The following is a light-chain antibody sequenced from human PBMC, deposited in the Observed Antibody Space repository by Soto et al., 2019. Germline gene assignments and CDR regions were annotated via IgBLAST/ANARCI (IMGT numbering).Light chain of an antibody. CDR2: GAS. J-gene: IGKJ5*01. Sequence: EIVLTQSPGILSLSPGERATLSCRASQRVSSSFLAWYQQKPGQAPRLLIFGASTRATGIPARFSGSGSGTEFTLTISSLQSDDFAVYYCQQRRNWPPGITFGQGTRLEIK. V-gene: IGKV3D-20*02. CDR3: QQRRNWPPGIT. CDR1: QRVSSS.